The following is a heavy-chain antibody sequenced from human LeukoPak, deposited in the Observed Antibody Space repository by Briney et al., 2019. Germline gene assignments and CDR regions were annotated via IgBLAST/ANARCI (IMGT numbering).Heavy chain of an antibody. J-gene: IGHJ6*03. Sequence: ASVKVSCKASGYTFNTYGITWVRQAPGQGLEWMGWISPYNGNTNYAEKFQGRVTMTTDTSTSTAYMELRSLRSDDTGVYYCARSIAAHYYYYFMDVWGKGTTVTVSS. V-gene: IGHV1-18*01. D-gene: IGHD6-6*01. CDR2: ISPYNGNT. CDR1: GYTFNTYG. CDR3: ARSIAAHYYYYFMDV.